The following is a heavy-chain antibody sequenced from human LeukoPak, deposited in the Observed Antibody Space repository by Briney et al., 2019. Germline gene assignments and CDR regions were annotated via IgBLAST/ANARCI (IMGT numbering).Heavy chain of an antibody. CDR2: INPNSGGT. J-gene: IGHJ5*02. CDR1: GYTFTGYY. V-gene: IGHV1-2*02. CDR3: ARPYCSSTSCYTIDP. D-gene: IGHD2-2*02. Sequence: GASVKVSCKASGYTFTGYYMHWVRQAPGQGLEWMGWINPNSGGTNYAQKFQGRVTMTRDTSISTAYMELSRLRSDDTAVYYCARPYCSSTSCYTIDPWGQGTLVTVSS.